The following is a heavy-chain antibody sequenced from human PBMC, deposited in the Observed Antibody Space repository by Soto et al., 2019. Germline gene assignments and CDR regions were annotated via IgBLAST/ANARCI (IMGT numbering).Heavy chain of an antibody. V-gene: IGHV1-58*01. CDR3: AADNVDCGGDCYSHAEGPFDY. Sequence: GASVKVSCKASGFTFTSSAVQWVRQARGQRLEWIGWIVVGSGNTNYAQKFQERVTITRDMSTSTAYMELSSLRSEDTAVYYCAADNVDCGGDCYSHAEGPFDYWGQGTLVTVSS. J-gene: IGHJ4*02. CDR2: IVVGSGNT. D-gene: IGHD2-21*02. CDR1: GFTFTSSA.